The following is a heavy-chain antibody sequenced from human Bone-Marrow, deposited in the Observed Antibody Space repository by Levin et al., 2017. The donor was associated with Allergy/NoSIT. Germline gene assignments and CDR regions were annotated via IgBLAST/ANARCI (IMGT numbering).Heavy chain of an antibody. V-gene: IGHV1-2*02. CDR3: ARNLFDYYDKSGFYSF. Sequence: VASVKVSCKASGYTFTAYYIHWVRQAPGQGLEWMGWINPNSGDTNLAQKFQGRVSMTRDTSINTAYMELSRLRSDDKAVFYCARNLFDYYDKSGFYSFWGQGSLVTVSS. CDR1: GYTFTAYY. J-gene: IGHJ4*02. D-gene: IGHD3-22*01. CDR2: INPNSGDT.